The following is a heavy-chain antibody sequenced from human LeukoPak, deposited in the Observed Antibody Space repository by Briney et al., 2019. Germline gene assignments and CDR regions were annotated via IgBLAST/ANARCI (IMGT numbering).Heavy chain of an antibody. Sequence: GASVKVSCKASGGTFSSYAISWVRQAPGQGLEWMGGIIPIFGTANYAQKFQGRVTITADESTSTAYMELSSLRSDDTAVYYCARGRGIAAAGTFYYYYYGMDVWGQGTTVTVSS. V-gene: IGHV1-69*01. CDR1: GGTFSSYA. D-gene: IGHD6-13*01. J-gene: IGHJ6*02. CDR3: ARGRGIAAAGTFYYYYYGMDV. CDR2: IIPIFGTA.